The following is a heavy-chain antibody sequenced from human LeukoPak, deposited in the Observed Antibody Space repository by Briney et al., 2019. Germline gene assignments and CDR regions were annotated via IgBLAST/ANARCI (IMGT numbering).Heavy chain of an antibody. CDR1: GFTFSSYA. CDR2: ISGSGGST. V-gene: IGHV3-23*01. CDR3: ARDRRGSGGDGYFQH. D-gene: IGHD2-15*01. J-gene: IGHJ1*01. Sequence: GGSLRLSCAASGFTFSSYAMSWVRQAPGKGLEWVSAISGSGGSTYYADSVKGRFTISRDNAKNSLYLQMNSLRAEDTAVYYCARDRRGSGGDGYFQHWGQGTLVTVSS.